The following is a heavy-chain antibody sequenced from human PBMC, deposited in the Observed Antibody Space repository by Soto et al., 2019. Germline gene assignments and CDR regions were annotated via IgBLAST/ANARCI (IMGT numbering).Heavy chain of an antibody. J-gene: IGHJ6*02. CDR1: GYSFTSYW. CDR3: ARDYGGTDYYYGMDV. CDR2: IYPGDSDT. V-gene: IGHV5-51*01. D-gene: IGHD4-17*01. Sequence: GESLKISCKGSGYSFTSYWIGWVRQMPGKGLEWMGIIYPGDSDTRYSPSFQGQVTISADKSISTAYLQWSSLKASDTAMYYRARDYGGTDYYYGMDVWGQGTTVTVSS.